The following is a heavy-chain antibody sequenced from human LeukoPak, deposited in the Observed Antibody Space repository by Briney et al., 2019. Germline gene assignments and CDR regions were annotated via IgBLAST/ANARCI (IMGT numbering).Heavy chain of an antibody. V-gene: IGHV1-2*04. CDR1: GYTFTGYY. J-gene: IGHJ6*02. CDR2: INPNSGGT. Sequence: ASVKVSCKTSGYTFTGYYMHWVRQAPGQGLEWMGWINPNSGGTNYAQKFQGWVTMTRDTSISTAYMELSRLRSDDTAVYYCARGGGLRFGELFASVAYYYYGMDVWGQGTTVTVSS. CDR3: ARGGGLRFGELFASVAYYYYGMDV. D-gene: IGHD3-10*01.